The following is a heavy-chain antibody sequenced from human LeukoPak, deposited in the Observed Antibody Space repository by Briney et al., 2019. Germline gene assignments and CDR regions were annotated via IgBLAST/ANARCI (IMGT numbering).Heavy chain of an antibody. Sequence: SETLSLTCTVSGGSISSYYWSWIRQLPGKGLEWIGYIYYSGSTNYNPSLKSRVTISVDTSKNQFSLKLSSVTAADTAVYYCARGRDGYNELVEAFDIWGQGTMVTVSS. CDR3: ARGRDGYNELVEAFDI. V-gene: IGHV4-59*01. CDR1: GGSISSYY. D-gene: IGHD5-24*01. CDR2: IYYSGST. J-gene: IGHJ3*02.